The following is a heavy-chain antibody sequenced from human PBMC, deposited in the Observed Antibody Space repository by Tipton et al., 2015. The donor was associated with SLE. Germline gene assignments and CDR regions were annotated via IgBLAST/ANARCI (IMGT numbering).Heavy chain of an antibody. CDR2: IFISGKT. V-gene: IGHV4-61*02. CDR3: AKTLAGATPGRYQSYWYFDL. D-gene: IGHD1-1*01. J-gene: IGHJ2*01. Sequence: TLSLTCTVSGGAISSGGYYWGWIRQPAGEGLEWVGSIFISGKTVYNPPLKSRVTISMDLANNQFSLNLSSVTASDTAVYYCAKTLAGATPGRYQSYWYFDLWGRGLRVIVSS. CDR1: GGAISSGGYY.